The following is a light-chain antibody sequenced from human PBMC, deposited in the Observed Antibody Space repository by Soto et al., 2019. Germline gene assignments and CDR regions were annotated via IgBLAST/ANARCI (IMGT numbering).Light chain of an antibody. CDR2: GAA. J-gene: IGKJ1*01. Sequence: EIVITQSPATLSASAGERVTLSCRVSQSVSGNLAWYQQKPGQAPRLLIYGAATRATGVPARFSGRGSGTEFTLTITSLQSEDVAVYFCQQYHGWLLTFGQGTKVDI. CDR1: QSVSGN. CDR3: QQYHGWLLT. V-gene: IGKV3D-15*01.